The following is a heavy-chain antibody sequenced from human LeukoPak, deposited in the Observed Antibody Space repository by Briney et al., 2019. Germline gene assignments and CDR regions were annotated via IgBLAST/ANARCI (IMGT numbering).Heavy chain of an antibody. Sequence: KTSETLSLTCTVSGGSISSYYWSWIRQPPGKGLEWIGYIYYSGSTNYNPSLKSRVTISVDTSKNQFSLKLSSVTAADTAVYYCARDLLWFGEPYYYYYGMDVWGKGTTVTVSS. CDR2: IYYSGST. J-gene: IGHJ6*04. V-gene: IGHV4-59*01. CDR1: GGSISSYY. CDR3: ARDLLWFGEPYYYYYGMDV. D-gene: IGHD3-10*01.